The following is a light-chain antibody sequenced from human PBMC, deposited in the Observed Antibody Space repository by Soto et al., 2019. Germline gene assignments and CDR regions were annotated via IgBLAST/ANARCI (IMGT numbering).Light chain of an antibody. Sequence: EIVLTQSPGTLSLSTGERATLSCRASQSVSSSYLAWYQQKPGQAPRLLIYGASSRATGIPARFSGSRSGPEFTLTINSLQSEDFAVYYCQQYGSSPRTFGQGTKVDIK. CDR1: QSVSSSY. J-gene: IGKJ1*01. CDR3: QQYGSSPRT. V-gene: IGKV3-20*01. CDR2: GAS.